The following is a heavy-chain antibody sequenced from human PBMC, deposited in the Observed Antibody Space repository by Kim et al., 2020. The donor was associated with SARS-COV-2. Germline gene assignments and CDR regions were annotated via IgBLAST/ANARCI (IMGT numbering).Heavy chain of an antibody. CDR3: ARGGRTVVTVGDFDY. CDR1: GFTFSDYY. Sequence: GGSLRLSCAASGFTFSDYYMSWIRQAPGKGLEWVSYISSSSSYTNYADSVKDRFTISRDNAKNSLYLQMNSLRAEDTAVYYCARGGRTVVTVGDFDYWGQGTLVTVSS. V-gene: IGHV3-11*06. CDR2: ISSSSSYT. J-gene: IGHJ4*02. D-gene: IGHD2-15*01.